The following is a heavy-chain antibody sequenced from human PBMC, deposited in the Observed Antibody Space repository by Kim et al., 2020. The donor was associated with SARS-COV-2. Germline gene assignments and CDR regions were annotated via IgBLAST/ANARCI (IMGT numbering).Heavy chain of an antibody. Sequence: NYSPALKNRVSISVDTSKHQFSLKLSSVTAADTAVYYCARLISTAGGYFDDGGQGTLVTVSS. V-gene: IGHV4-59*08. J-gene: IGHJ4*02. D-gene: IGHD3-22*01. CDR3: ARLISTAGGYFDD.